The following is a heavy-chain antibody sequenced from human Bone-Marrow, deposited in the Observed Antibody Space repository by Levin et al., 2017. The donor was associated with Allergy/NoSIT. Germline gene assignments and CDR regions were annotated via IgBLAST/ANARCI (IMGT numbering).Heavy chain of an antibody. CDR2: IYPGDSDI. V-gene: IGHV5-51*01. D-gene: IGHD1-14*01. J-gene: IGHJ5*02. CDR3: ARHPSEGEFDL. Sequence: RGESLKISCQGSGYSFSSYWVAWVRQMPGEGLEWMGSIYPGDSDIRHSRSFQGQVTFSADPTLKTAYLQWDSLKASDTAIYYCARHPSEGEFDLWGQGTLVTVSS. CDR1: GYSFSSYW.